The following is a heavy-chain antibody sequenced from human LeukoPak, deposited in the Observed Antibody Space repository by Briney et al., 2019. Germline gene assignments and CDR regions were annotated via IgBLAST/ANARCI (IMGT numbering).Heavy chain of an antibody. V-gene: IGHV3-7*01. D-gene: IGHD6-19*01. J-gene: IGHJ4*02. CDR3: ARVTGQWLGRTEFDY. CDR1: GFTFSRYW. CDR2: IKEDGSET. Sequence: GGSLRLSCAASGFTFSRYWMGWVRQAPGRGLEWVASIKEDGSETAYVASVKGRFTISRDNAKNSLYLQMISLRAEDTAMYHCARVTGQWLGRTEFDYWGQGTLVTVSS.